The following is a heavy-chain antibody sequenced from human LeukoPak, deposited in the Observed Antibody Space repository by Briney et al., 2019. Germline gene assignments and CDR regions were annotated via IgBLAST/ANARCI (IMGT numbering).Heavy chain of an antibody. Sequence: SQTLSLTCTVSGGAISSGDYYWSWIRQPPGKGLEWIGYIYYSGSTYYNPSLKSRVTISVDTSKNQFSLKLSSVTAADTAVYYCAREVRGYCTNGVCYTIDYWGQGTLVTVSS. CDR3: AREVRGYCTNGVCYTIDY. J-gene: IGHJ4*02. D-gene: IGHD2-8*01. V-gene: IGHV4-30-4*01. CDR1: GGAISSGDYY. CDR2: IYYSGST.